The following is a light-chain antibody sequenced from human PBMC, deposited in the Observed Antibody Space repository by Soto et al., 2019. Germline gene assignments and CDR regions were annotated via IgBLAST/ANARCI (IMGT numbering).Light chain of an antibody. J-gene: IGKJ1*01. CDR2: DAF. V-gene: IGKV3-11*01. CDR1: QSVSSY. Sequence: EIVLTQSPATLSLSPGERATLSCRASQSVSSYLAWYQQKPGQAPRLLIYDAFNRATGIPARFSGSGSGTDFTLTISSLEPEDFAVYYCQQRSNWRTTFGQGTKVEIK. CDR3: QQRSNWRTT.